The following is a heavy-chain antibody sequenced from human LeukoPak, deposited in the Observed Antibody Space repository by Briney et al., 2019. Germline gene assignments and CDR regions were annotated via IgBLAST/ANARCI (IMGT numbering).Heavy chain of an antibody. CDR3: ARRYGYCSGGKCNDVRYYYYMDV. CDR2: IYASGST. CDR1: GGSISSYY. Sequence: PSETLSLTCTVSGGSISSYYWSWIRQPPGKGLEWIGYIYASGSTNYNPSLKSRVTMSVDTSKNQFSLKLSSVTAADTAVYYCARRYGYCSGGKCNDVRYYYYMDVWGKGTTVTVSS. D-gene: IGHD2-15*01. J-gene: IGHJ6*03. V-gene: IGHV4-4*09.